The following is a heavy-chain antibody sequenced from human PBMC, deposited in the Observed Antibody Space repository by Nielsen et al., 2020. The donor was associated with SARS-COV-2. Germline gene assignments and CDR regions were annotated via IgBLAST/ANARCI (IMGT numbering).Heavy chain of an antibody. J-gene: IGHJ5*02. CDR3: ARARSITMVRGVISDWFDP. Sequence: SETLSLTCTVSGGSISSGGDYWSWILQHPGKGLEWIGYIYYSGTTYYNPSLKSRVTISVDTSKNQFSLKLSSVTAAATAVYYCARARSITMVRGVISDWFDPWGQGTLVTVSS. V-gene: IGHV4-31*03. D-gene: IGHD3-10*01. CDR1: GGSISSGGDY. CDR2: IYYSGTT.